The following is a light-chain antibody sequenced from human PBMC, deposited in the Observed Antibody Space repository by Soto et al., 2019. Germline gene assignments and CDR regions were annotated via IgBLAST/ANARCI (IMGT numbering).Light chain of an antibody. CDR2: GSS. CDR1: QSVSGN. CDR3: QQYNNWPPIT. J-gene: IGKJ5*01. V-gene: IGKV3-15*01. Sequence: EIVMTQSPATLSVSPGDRATLSCRASQSVSGNLAWYQQKPGQAPRLLIFGSSTRATGIPARFSGSGSGTEFTLAISSLQSEDFAVYFCQQYNNWPPITFGQGTRLEI.